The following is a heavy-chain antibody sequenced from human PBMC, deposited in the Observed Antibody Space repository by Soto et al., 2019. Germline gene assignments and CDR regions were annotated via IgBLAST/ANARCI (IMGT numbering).Heavy chain of an antibody. CDR1: GGSISSGGYS. CDR3: DSQSSGYDSDAR. D-gene: IGHD5-12*01. V-gene: IGHV4-30-2*01. CDR2: IYHSGST. Sequence: PSETLALTCAVSGGSISSGGYSWSWIRQPPGKGLEWIGYIYHSGSTYDNPSLKSRVTISVDRSRNQFSLKLSSMTAADPAVYSCDSQSSGYDSDARWGQGTLVTVSS. J-gene: IGHJ4*02.